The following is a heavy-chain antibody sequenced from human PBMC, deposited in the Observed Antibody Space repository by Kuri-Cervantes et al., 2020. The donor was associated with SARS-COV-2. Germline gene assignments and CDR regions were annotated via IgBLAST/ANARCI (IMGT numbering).Heavy chain of an antibody. CDR3: ARGVVVVPAAVIFFDY. CDR2: IYYSGST. D-gene: IGHD2-2*01. CDR1: GGSISSYY. V-gene: IGHV4-59*01. Sequence: GSLRLSCTVSGGSISSYYWSWIRQPPGKGLEWIGYIYYSGSTNYNPSLKSRVTISVDTSKNQFSLKLSSVTAADTAAYYCARGVVVVPAAVIFFDYWGQGTLVTVSS. J-gene: IGHJ4*02.